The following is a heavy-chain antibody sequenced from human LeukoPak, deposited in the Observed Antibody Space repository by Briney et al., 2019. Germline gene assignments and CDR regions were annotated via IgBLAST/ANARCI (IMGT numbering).Heavy chain of an antibody. D-gene: IGHD3-10*01. CDR2: MWYDGFNK. CDR3: ARVHLGGYRMDV. Sequence: PGGSLRLSCAAAGFTLSTYGIHWVRQAPGKGLEWVAVMWYDGFNKYYAGSGKGRFTMSRDISKNTLYLQMNSLRAEDMAVYYCARVHLGGYRMDVWGQGTTVTVSS. V-gene: IGHV3-33*01. J-gene: IGHJ6*02. CDR1: GFTLSTYG.